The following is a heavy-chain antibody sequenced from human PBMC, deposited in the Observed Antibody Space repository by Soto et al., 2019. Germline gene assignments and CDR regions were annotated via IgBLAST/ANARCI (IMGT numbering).Heavy chain of an antibody. Sequence: PGGSLILSCAASGFPFSNYFMHWVRQAPGKGLEWVAFVSYDGSNMYYAASVKGRFTISRDNSKNTLSLQMNSLRPEDTAVYSCAKDNCDSCGYSYWLDYWGQGTLVTVSS. CDR3: AKDNCDSCGYSYWLDY. CDR1: GFPFSNYF. J-gene: IGHJ4*02. D-gene: IGHD3-22*01. CDR2: VSYDGSNM. V-gene: IGHV3-30*18.